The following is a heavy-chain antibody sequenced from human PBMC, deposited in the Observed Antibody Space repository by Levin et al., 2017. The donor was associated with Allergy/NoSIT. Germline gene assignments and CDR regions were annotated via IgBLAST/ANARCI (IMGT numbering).Heavy chain of an antibody. CDR2: IIPILGIA. J-gene: IGHJ5*02. CDR1: GGTFSSYA. Sequence: KISCKASGGTFSSYAISWVRQAPGQGLEWMGRIIPILGIANYAQKFQGRVTITADKSTSTAYMELSSLRSEDTAVYYCARVMKDYNWFDPWGQGTLVTVSS. V-gene: IGHV1-69*04. D-gene: IGHD2-15*01. CDR3: ARVMKDYNWFDP.